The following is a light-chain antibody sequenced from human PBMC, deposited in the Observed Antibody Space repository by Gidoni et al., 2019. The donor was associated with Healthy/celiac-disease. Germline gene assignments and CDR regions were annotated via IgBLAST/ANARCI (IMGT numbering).Light chain of an antibody. CDR2: DAS. Sequence: DIQMTQSPSSLSASVGDRVTITCQASQDISNYLNWYQRKPGNAPKPLIYDASNLETGVPSRFSGSGSGTDFTVTISSLKPEDIATYYCQQYDNLPLTFGGGTKVEIK. V-gene: IGKV1-33*01. CDR3: QQYDNLPLT. CDR1: QDISNY. J-gene: IGKJ4*01.